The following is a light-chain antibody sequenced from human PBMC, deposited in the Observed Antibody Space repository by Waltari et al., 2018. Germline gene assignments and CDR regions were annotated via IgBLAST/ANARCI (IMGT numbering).Light chain of an antibody. CDR3: QQYYDIPVT. CDR1: QSVLYNTDNKNY. CDR2: WAS. V-gene: IGKV4-1*01. J-gene: IGKJ2*01. Sequence: DIVMTQSPDSLPVSLGERATLNCKSRQSVLYNTDNKNYLAWYQQKPGQSPKLLIYWASTRESGVPDRFSGSGSGTDFTLTISGLQADDEAIYFCQQYYDIPVTFGQGTRLEIK.